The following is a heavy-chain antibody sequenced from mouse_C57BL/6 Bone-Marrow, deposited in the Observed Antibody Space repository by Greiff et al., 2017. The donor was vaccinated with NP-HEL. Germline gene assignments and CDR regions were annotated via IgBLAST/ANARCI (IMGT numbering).Heavy chain of an antibody. CDR1: GYTFTSYW. Sequence: QVQLKQSGAELAKPGASVKLSCKASGYTFTSYWMHWVKQRPGQGLEWIGYINPSSGYTKYNQKFKDKATLTADKSSSKAYMQLSSLTYEDSAVYYCARSAYSNYVDYWGQGTTLTVSS. J-gene: IGHJ2*01. D-gene: IGHD2-5*01. CDR3: ARSAYSNYVDY. CDR2: INPSSGYT. V-gene: IGHV1-7*01.